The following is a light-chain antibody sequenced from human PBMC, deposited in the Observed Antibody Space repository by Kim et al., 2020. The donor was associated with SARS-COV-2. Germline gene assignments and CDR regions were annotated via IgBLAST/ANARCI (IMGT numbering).Light chain of an antibody. CDR1: ALPKQY. CDR2: KDT. Sequence: SYELTQPPSVSLSPGQTARITCSGDALPKQYAYWFQQKPGQAPVLVIYKDTERPSGIHERFSGSTSGTTVTLTISGVQAEDEADYYCQSADSSDTFWVFGGGTQLTVL. V-gene: IGLV3-25*03. CDR3: QSADSSDTFWV. J-gene: IGLJ3*02.